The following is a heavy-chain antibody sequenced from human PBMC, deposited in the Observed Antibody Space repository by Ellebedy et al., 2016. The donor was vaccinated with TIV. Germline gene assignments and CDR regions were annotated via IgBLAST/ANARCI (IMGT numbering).Heavy chain of an antibody. CDR3: ARNRGSSADFDP. J-gene: IGHJ5*02. D-gene: IGHD2-2*01. CDR2: INPYTGDT. V-gene: IGHV1-2*02. Sequence: AASVKVSCMASGYTCTDYFLHWVRQAPGKGLEWMGWINPYTGDTNYAQKFQGRVSMSGAKSISTAFMQLTSLTSEDTAVYYCARNRGSSADFDPWGQGSLVTVSS. CDR1: GYTCTDYF.